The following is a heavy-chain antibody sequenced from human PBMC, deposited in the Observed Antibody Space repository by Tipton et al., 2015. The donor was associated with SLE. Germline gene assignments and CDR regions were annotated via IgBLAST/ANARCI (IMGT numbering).Heavy chain of an antibody. CDR3: ARDRKDWFDP. J-gene: IGHJ5*02. Sequence: LRLSCAVYGGSFSGYYWSWIRQPPGKGLEWIGEINHSGSTNYNPSLKSRVTISVDTSKNQFSLKLSSVTAADTAVYYCARDRKDWFDPWGQGTLVTVSS. D-gene: IGHD1-14*01. CDR2: INHSGST. CDR1: GGSFSGYY. V-gene: IGHV4-34*01.